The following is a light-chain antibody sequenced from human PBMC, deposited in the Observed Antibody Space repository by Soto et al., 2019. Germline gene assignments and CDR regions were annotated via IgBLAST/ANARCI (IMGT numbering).Light chain of an antibody. CDR1: SSDVGGYNY. V-gene: IGLV2-8*01. J-gene: IGLJ1*01. CDR3: TSYAGSNNFFYV. Sequence: VLTQPPSASGSPGQSVTISCTGTSSDVGGYNYVSWYQQHPGKAPKLMIYEVSKRPSGVPDRFSGSKSGNTASLTVSGLQAEDEADYYCTSYAGSNNFFYVFGTGTKVTVL. CDR2: EVS.